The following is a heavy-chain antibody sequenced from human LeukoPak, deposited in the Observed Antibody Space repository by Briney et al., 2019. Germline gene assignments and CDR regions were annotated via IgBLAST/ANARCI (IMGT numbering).Heavy chain of an antibody. V-gene: IGHV3-74*01. J-gene: IGHJ4*02. CDR2: INRDGSST. CDR3: ARDPAHDSSGYYDY. Sequence: GGSLRLSCAASGFTFNSYWMHWVRQVPGKGLVWVSRINRDGSSTSYADSVKGRCTISRDNAKNSLYLQMNSLRAEDTAVYYCARDPAHDSSGYYDYWGQGTLVTVSS. D-gene: IGHD3-22*01. CDR1: GFTFNSYW.